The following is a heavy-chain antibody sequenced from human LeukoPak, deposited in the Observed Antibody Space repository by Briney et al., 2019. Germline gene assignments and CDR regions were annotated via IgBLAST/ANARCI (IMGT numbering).Heavy chain of an antibody. V-gene: IGHV3-11*01. CDR3: ARDVGSWGIPPYFDY. J-gene: IGHJ4*02. CDR1: GFSLSDYY. CDR2: ISGSGTNI. D-gene: IGHD7-27*01. Sequence: GGSLRLSCAASGFSLSDYYMSWIRQAPGKGLEWVSNISGSGTNIEYADSAKGRFTIFRDNSKNELYLQMNSLSAEDTAVYYCARDVGSWGIPPYFDYWGRGTLVTVSS.